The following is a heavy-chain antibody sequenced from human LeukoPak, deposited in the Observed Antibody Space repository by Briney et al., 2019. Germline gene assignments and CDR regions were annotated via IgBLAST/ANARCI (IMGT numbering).Heavy chain of an antibody. D-gene: IGHD3-16*01. V-gene: IGHV3-23*01. J-gene: IGHJ3*02. CDR1: GFTFSSYG. Sequence: PGGTLRLSCAASGFTFSSYGMSWVRQAPGKGLEWVSAISGSGGSTYYADPVKGRFTISRNNSKNKLYLQMNSVRAEDTAVYYCAHGGYDAFDIWGQGTMVTVSS. CDR2: ISGSGGST. CDR3: AHGGYDAFDI.